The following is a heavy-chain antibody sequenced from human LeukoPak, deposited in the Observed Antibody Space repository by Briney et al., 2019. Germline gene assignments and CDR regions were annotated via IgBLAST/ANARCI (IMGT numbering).Heavy chain of an antibody. CDR1: GGSISSGGYY. D-gene: IGHD3-10*01. Sequence: SETLSLTCTVSGGSISSGGYYWSWIRQHPGKGLEWIGYIYYSGSTYYNPSLKSRVTISVDTSKNQFSLKLSSVTAADTAVYYCARAYTTMVRGVLKYFDYWGQGTLVTVSS. V-gene: IGHV4-31*03. CDR3: ARAYTTMVRGVLKYFDY. J-gene: IGHJ4*02. CDR2: IYYSGST.